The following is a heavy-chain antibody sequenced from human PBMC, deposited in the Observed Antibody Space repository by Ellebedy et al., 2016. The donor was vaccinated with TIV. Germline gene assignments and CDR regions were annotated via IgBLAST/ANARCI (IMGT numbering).Heavy chain of an antibody. V-gene: IGHV3-43*01. J-gene: IGHJ4*02. Sequence: PGGSLRLSCAASGFTFDDYTMHWVRQAPGKGLEWVSLISWDGGSTYYADSVKGRFTISRDNSKNSLYLQRNSLRTEDTALYYCAKDYSHTGSYGFYFDYWGQGTLVTVSS. D-gene: IGHD5-18*01. CDR1: GFTFDDYT. CDR2: ISWDGGST. CDR3: AKDYSHTGSYGFYFDY.